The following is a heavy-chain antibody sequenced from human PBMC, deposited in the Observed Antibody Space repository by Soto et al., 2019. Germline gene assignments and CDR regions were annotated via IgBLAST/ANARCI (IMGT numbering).Heavy chain of an antibody. J-gene: IGHJ4*02. CDR1: GYTFINYH. Sequence: QVQLVQSGGEVKKPGASVTVSCKASGYTFINYHITWVRQAPGQGREWMAWINTYNGMTDYAQRFQGRGTMTRDTSTSTAYMELRNLGSDDTAVYFCAKSPRGEMATDWGQGTLVTVSS. D-gene: IGHD5-12*01. CDR2: INTYNGMT. CDR3: AKSPRGEMATD. V-gene: IGHV1-18*01.